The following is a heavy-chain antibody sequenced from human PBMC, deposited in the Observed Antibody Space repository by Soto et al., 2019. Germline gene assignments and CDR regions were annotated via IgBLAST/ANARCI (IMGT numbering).Heavy chain of an antibody. CDR2: ISYDGSNK. J-gene: IGHJ4*02. D-gene: IGHD3-10*01. Sequence: GGSLRLSCAASGFTFSSYAMHWVRQAPGKGLEWVAVISYDGSNKYYADSVKGRFTISRDNSKNTLDLQMNSLRAEDTAVYYCARDPEMVRGVYELFDYWGQGTLVTVSS. V-gene: IGHV3-30-3*01. CDR1: GFTFSSYA. CDR3: ARDPEMVRGVYELFDY.